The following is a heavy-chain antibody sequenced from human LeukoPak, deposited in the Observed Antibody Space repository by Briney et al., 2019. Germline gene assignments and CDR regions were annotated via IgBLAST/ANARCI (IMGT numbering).Heavy chain of an antibody. D-gene: IGHD3-10*01. V-gene: IGHV4-39*07. CDR3: ARDAYYYGSGSYFRRWFDP. CDR2: IYYSGST. J-gene: IGHJ5*02. CDR1: GGSISSSSYY. Sequence: SETLSLTCTVSGGSISSSSYYWGWIRQPPGKGLEWIGSIYYSGSTYYNPSLKSRVTISVDTSKNQFSLKLSSVTAADTAVYYCARDAYYYGSGSYFRRWFDPWGQGTLVTVSS.